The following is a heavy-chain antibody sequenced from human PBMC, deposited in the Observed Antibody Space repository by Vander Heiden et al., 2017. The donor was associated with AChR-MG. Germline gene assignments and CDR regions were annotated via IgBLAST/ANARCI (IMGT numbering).Heavy chain of an antibody. J-gene: IGHJ4*02. CDR3: ARLRDSSASYYFDY. V-gene: IGHV5-51*01. Sequence: EVQLVQSGAEVKKPGESLKISCNGSEYTFTSYWIAWVRQMPGKGPECMGLIYPGDSDTRYSPSFQGQVTISADKSISTAYLQWSSLKASDTAMYYCARLRDSSASYYFDYWGQGTLVTVSS. CDR1: EYTFTSYW. CDR2: IYPGDSDT. D-gene: IGHD6-19*01.